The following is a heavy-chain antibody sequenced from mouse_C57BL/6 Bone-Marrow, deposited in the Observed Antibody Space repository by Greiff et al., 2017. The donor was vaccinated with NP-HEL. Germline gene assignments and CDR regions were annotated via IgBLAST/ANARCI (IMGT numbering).Heavy chain of an antibody. V-gene: IGHV14-4*01. J-gene: IGHJ1*03. D-gene: IGHD2-4*01. CDR3: TRDYDDRVWYFDV. CDR1: GFNIKDDY. Sequence: EVQLQQSGAELVRPGASVKLSCTASGFNIKDDYMHWVKQRPEQGLEWIGWIDPENGDTEYASKFQGKATITADTSSNTAYLQLSSLTSEDTAVYYCTRDYDDRVWYFDVWGTGTTVTVSS. CDR2: IDPENGDT.